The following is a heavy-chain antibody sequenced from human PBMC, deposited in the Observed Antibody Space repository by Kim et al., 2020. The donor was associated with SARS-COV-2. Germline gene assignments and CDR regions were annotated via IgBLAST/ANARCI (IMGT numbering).Heavy chain of an antibody. CDR1: GYTFTSHA. D-gene: IGHD6-13*01. V-gene: IGHV1-3*01. CDR2: INAGNGNT. CDR3: ARMDPRGGSMWGGGTFFDY. J-gene: IGHJ4*02. Sequence: ASVKVSCKASGYTFTSHALHWVRQAPGQRLEWMGWINAGNGNTKSSQKFQGRVTITWDTTASTAYMELSSLRSEDTAIFYCARMDPRGGSMWGGGTFFDYWGQGTLVTVSS.